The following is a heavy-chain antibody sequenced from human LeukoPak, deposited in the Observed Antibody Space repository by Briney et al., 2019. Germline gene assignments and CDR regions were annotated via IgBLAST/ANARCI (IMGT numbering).Heavy chain of an antibody. V-gene: IGHV3-7*01. Sequence: GGSLRLSCAASGFTFSSYWMSWVRQAPGKGLEWVANIKQDGSEKYYVDSVKGRFTISRDNAKNSLYLQMNSLRAEDTAVYYCARGRGYCSSTSCFYYMDVWGKGTTVTVSS. J-gene: IGHJ6*03. D-gene: IGHD2-2*01. CDR2: IKQDGSEK. CDR3: ARGRGYCSSTSCFYYMDV. CDR1: GFTFSSYW.